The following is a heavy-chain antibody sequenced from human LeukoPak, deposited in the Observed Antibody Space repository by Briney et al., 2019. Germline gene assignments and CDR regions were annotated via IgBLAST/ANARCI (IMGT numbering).Heavy chain of an antibody. Sequence: GGSLRLSCTASGFTFGDHAMSWVRQAPGKGLEWVGFIRSKAYGGTTEYAAPVKGRFTISRDDSKSIAYLQMNTLKTEDTAVYYCTRGPTQLRLYYGMDVWGQGTTVIVSS. CDR3: TRGPTQLRLYYGMDV. CDR1: GFTFGDHA. D-gene: IGHD5-18*01. CDR2: IRSKAYGGTT. J-gene: IGHJ6*02. V-gene: IGHV3-49*04.